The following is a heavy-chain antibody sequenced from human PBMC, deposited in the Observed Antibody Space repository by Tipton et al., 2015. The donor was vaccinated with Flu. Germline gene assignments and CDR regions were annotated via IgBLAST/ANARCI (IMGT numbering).Heavy chain of an antibody. CDR2: ISWNSGSI. J-gene: IGHJ6*02. CDR3: AKDIHGGEYSRTNYYYYYGMDV. D-gene: IGHD3-10*01. V-gene: IGHV3-9*01. Sequence: SLRLSCAASGFTFDDYAVHWVRQATGKGLEWVSGISWNSGSIGYADSVKGRFTISRDNAKNSLYLQMNSLRAEDTALYYCAKDIHGGEYSRTNYYYYYGMDVWGQGTTVTVSS. CDR1: GFTFDDYA.